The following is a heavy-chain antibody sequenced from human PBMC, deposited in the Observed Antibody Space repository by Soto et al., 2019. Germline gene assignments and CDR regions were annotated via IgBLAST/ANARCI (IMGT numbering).Heavy chain of an antibody. CDR3: ARDPSVTLPYNWFDP. D-gene: IGHD4-4*01. CDR2: ISSSSSTI. Sequence: EVQLVESGGGLVQPGGSLRLSCAASGFTFSSYSMNWVRQAPGKGLEWVSYISSSSSTIYYADSVKGRFTISRDNAKTSLYLQMNSLRDEDTAVYYCARDPSVTLPYNWFDPWGQGTLVTVSS. V-gene: IGHV3-48*02. J-gene: IGHJ5*02. CDR1: GFTFSSYS.